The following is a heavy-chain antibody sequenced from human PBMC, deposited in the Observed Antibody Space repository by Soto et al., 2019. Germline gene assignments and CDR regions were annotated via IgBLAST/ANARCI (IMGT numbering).Heavy chain of an antibody. CDR2: IYYSGST. Sequence: QLQLQESGPGLVKPSETLSLTCTVSGGSISSSSYYWGWIRQPTGKGLEWIGSIYYSGSTYYNPSLKSRVTISVDTSKNQFSLKLSSVTAADTAVYYCARASRAGYSSGWYIPGDNWFDPWGQGTLVTVSS. D-gene: IGHD6-19*01. J-gene: IGHJ5*02. CDR1: GGSISSSSYY. V-gene: IGHV4-39*01. CDR3: ARASRAGYSSGWYIPGDNWFDP.